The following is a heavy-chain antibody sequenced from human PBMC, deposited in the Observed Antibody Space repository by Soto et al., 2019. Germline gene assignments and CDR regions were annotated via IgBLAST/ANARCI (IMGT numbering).Heavy chain of an antibody. CDR3: ARASSSSWFHSLDY. J-gene: IGHJ4*02. D-gene: IGHD6-13*01. CDR2: IYHSGST. V-gene: IGHV4-30-2*01. Sequence: QLQLQESGSGLVKPSQTLSLTCAVSGGSISSGGYSWSWIRQPPGKGLEWIGYIYHSGSTYYNPSLKRRVTISVDRSKNQFSLKLSSVTAADTAVYYCARASSSSWFHSLDYWGQGTLVTVSS. CDR1: GGSISSGGYS.